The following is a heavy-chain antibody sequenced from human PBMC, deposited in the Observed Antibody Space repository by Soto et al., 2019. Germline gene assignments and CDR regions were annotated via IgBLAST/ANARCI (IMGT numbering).Heavy chain of an antibody. Sequence: EVQLVESGGGLVQPGRSLRLSCAASVFTFDDYAMHWVRQAPGKGLEWVSGVSWNSGTIGYADSVKGRFTISRDNAKNSLYLQMNSLRPEDTALYFCAKDIAARPPYYFDYWGQGILVTVSP. V-gene: IGHV3-9*01. CDR1: VFTFDDYA. J-gene: IGHJ4*02. CDR2: VSWNSGTI. CDR3: AKDIAARPPYYFDY. D-gene: IGHD6-6*01.